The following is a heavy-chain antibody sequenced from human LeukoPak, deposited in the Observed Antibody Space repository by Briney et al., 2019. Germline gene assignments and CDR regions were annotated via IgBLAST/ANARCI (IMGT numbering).Heavy chain of an antibody. CDR2: ISSSSSTI. Sequence: GGSLRLSCAASGFTFSSYSMNWVRQAPGKGLEWVSYISSSSSTIYYADSVKGRFTISRDNAKNSLYLQMNSLRAEDTAVYYCARELGWEPAGWFDPWGQGTLVTVSS. CDR3: ARELGWEPAGWFDP. CDR1: GFTFSSYS. V-gene: IGHV3-48*04. D-gene: IGHD1-26*01. J-gene: IGHJ5*02.